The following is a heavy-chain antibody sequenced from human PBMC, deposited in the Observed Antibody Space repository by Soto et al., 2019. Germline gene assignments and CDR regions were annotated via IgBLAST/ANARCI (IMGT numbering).Heavy chain of an antibody. CDR1: GGTFSSYA. Sequence: SVKVSCKASGGTFSSYAISWVRQAPGQGLEWMGGIIPIFGTANYAQKFQGRVTITADESTSTAYMELSSLRSEDTAVYYCASGGSGSYYKSWFDPWGQGTLVTVSS. J-gene: IGHJ5*02. D-gene: IGHD3-10*01. V-gene: IGHV1-69*13. CDR3: ASGGSGSYYKSWFDP. CDR2: IIPIFGTA.